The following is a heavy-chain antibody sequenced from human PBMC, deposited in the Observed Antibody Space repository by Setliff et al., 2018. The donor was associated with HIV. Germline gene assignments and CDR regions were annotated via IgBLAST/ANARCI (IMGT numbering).Heavy chain of an antibody. CDR3: ARGVTLVRGGRGDI. J-gene: IGHJ3*02. D-gene: IGHD3-10*01. CDR2: ILPIFGTA. V-gene: IGHV1-69*06. Sequence: SVKVSCKASGYTFTSYDLYWVRQATGQGLEWMGRILPIFGTANYAEQFQGRVTITADKSTSTAYMELSSLRSEDTAVYYCARGVTLVRGGRGDIWGQGTMVTVSS. CDR1: GYTFTSYD.